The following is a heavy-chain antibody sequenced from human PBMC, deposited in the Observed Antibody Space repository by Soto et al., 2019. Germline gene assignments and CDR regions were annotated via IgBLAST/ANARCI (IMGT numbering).Heavy chain of an antibody. CDR2: ISAYTGNT. D-gene: IGHD1-26*01. CDR1: GYTFSNNG. Sequence: QVQLVQSGAEVKSPGASVKVSCKASGYTFSNNGINCVRQAPGQGLEWMGWISAYTGNTKYAQSFQGRVTMTTDTSTSTAYLELRTLRYDDTAVYYCARKGGEWEPADYWGQGTLVTVYS. CDR3: ARKGGEWEPADY. V-gene: IGHV1-18*01. J-gene: IGHJ4*02.